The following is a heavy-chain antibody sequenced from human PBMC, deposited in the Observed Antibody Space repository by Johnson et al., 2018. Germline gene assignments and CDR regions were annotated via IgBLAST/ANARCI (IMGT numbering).Heavy chain of an antibody. CDR3: AKRRGTPSTLFDAFDV. Sequence: QVQLVQSGGGVVQHRRSLGLSCAASGFTFSNYGMHWVRQAPGKGLAWVAVISYDGSRQYYADSVKGRFIISRDNSKNTMYLQMNSLRAEDTAVYYCAKRRGTPSTLFDAFDVWGQGTMVTVSS. J-gene: IGHJ3*01. V-gene: IGHV3-30*18. CDR2: ISYDGSRQ. CDR1: GFTFSNYG. D-gene: IGHD3-16*01.